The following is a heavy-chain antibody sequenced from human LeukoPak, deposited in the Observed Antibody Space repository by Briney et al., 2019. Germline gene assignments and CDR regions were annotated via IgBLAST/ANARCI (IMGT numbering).Heavy chain of an antibody. J-gene: IGHJ6*03. CDR3: ARQRQAIYYYYYMDV. CDR1: GGSISSSSYY. V-gene: IGHV4-39*01. Sequence: SETLSLTCTVSGGSISSSSYYWGWIRQPPGKGLEWIGSIYYSGSTYYNPSLKSRVTISVDTSKNQLSLKLSSVTAADTAVYYCARQRQAIYYYYYMDVWGKGTTVTVSS. CDR2: IYYSGST.